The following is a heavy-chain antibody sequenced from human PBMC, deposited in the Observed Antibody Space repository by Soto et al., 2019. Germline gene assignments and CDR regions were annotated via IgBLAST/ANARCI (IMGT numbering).Heavy chain of an antibody. J-gene: IGHJ6*02. CDR3: ATRHCSSSTCYDSDYYYYGMDV. CDR1: GFTFTGYY. CDR2: INPNTGGA. V-gene: IGHV1-2*04. D-gene: IGHD2-2*01. Sequence: ASVKVSCKASGFTFTGYYIHWVRQAPGQGLQWMGWINPNTGGADYAQRFQGWVTMTTDTSISTAYMDLSRLTSDDTAVYYCATRHCSSSTCYDSDYYYYGMDVWGQGTTVTVSS.